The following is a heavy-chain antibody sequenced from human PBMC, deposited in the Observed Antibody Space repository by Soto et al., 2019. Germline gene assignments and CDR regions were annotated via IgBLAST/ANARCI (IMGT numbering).Heavy chain of an antibody. J-gene: IGHJ3*02. CDR1: GVSISSGGYY. Sequence: QVQLQESGAGLVKPSQTLSLTCTVSGVSISSGGYYWSWTRQHTGKGLEWIGYLYYSGRTYYNPSHKSRVTISVYTDKNPVALKLSSVTAADTAVYYCAREPERWLQVGASTEAFDIWSQGTMVTVSS. V-gene: IGHV4-31*03. D-gene: IGHD5-12*01. CDR3: AREPERWLQVGASTEAFDI. CDR2: LYYSGRT.